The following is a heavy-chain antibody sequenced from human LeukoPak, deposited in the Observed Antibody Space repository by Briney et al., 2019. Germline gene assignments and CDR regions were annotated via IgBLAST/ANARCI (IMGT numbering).Heavy chain of an antibody. V-gene: IGHV3-23*01. Sequence: PGGSLRLSCAASGFIFSNHAMSWVRQTPGKGLEWVSAIGGSGDSTYYADSVKGRFTISRDNSKNTLYLQMNSLRAEDTAVYYCARPLRDSYDTSDYSTFGYWGQGTLVTVSS. CDR1: GFIFSNHA. CDR3: ARPLRDSYDTSDYSTFGY. CDR2: IGGSGDST. D-gene: IGHD3-22*01. J-gene: IGHJ4*02.